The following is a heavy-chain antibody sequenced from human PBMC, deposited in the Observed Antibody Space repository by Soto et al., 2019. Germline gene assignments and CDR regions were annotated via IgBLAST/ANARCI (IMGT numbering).Heavy chain of an antibody. D-gene: IGHD3-9*01. CDR1: GFTFSSYA. J-gene: IGHJ6*02. Sequence: EVQLLESGGGLVQPGGSLRLSCAASGFTFSSYAMSWVRQAPGKGLEWVSAISGSGGSTYYADSVKGRFTISRDNSKNTLYLQMNSLRAEDTAVYYCAKSERLEMNYDILTGYYIRGLLYYYGMDVWGQGTTVTVSS. CDR2: ISGSGGST. V-gene: IGHV3-23*01. CDR3: AKSERLEMNYDILTGYYIRGLLYYYGMDV.